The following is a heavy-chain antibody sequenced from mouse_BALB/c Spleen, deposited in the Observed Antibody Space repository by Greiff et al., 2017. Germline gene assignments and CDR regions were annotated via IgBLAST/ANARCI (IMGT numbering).Heavy chain of an antibody. CDR3: ARWDYDYAMDY. D-gene: IGHD1-1*01. V-gene: IGHV5-17*02. J-gene: IGHJ4*01. CDR2: ISSGSSTI. CDR1: GFTFSSFG. Sequence: EVMLVESGGGLVQPGGSRKLSCAASGFTFSSFGMHWVRQAPEKGLEWVAYISSGSSTIYYADTVKGRFTISRANPKNTLFLQMTSLRSEDTAMYYCARWDYDYAMDYWGQGTSVTVSS.